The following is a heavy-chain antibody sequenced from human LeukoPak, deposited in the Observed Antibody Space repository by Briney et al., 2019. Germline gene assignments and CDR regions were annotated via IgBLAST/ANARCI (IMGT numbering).Heavy chain of an antibody. Sequence: GASVKVSCKASGYTFTSYDINWVRQATGQGLEWMGWMNPNSGNTGYAQKFQGRVTMTRNTSISTAYMELSSLRSEDTAVYYCARGGYYYDSSGYYARHYYYYMDVWGKGTTVTVSS. CDR1: GYTFTSYD. CDR2: MNPNSGNT. CDR3: ARGGYYYDSSGYYARHYYYYMDV. J-gene: IGHJ6*03. V-gene: IGHV1-8*01. D-gene: IGHD3-22*01.